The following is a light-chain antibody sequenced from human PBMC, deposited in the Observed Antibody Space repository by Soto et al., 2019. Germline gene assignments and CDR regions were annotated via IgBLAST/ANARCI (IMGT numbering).Light chain of an antibody. CDR3: QQRRNWPGGT. J-gene: IGKJ2*01. V-gene: IGKV3-11*01. CDR2: DAS. Sequence: EIVLTQSPATLSLSPGERATLSCRASQSVSSYLAWYQQKPGQAPRLLIYDASNRATGIPARFSGSGSGTDFTLTISSLEPEDFAVYYCQQRRNWPGGTFGQGTKLEIK. CDR1: QSVSSY.